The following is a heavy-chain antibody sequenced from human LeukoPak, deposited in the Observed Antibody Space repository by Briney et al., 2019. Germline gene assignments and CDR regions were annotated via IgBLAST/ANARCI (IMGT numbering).Heavy chain of an antibody. CDR2: MSPNSGNT. V-gene: IGHV1-8*01. CDR1: GYTFITYD. Sequence: ASVNVSFKASGYTFITYDINWVRQAPGQGLEWMGWMSPNSGNTGYAQKFQGRVTMTRNTAMSTAYMELSSLRSEDTAVYYCVRTPPNWGADYWGQGTLVTVSS. D-gene: IGHD7-27*01. CDR3: VRTPPNWGADY. J-gene: IGHJ4*02.